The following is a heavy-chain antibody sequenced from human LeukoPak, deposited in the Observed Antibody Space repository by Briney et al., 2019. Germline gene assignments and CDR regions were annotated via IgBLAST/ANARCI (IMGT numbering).Heavy chain of an antibody. J-gene: IGHJ6*02. CDR2: IYYSGST. V-gene: IGHV4-31*03. Sequence: PSQTLSLTCTVSGGSISSGGYYWSWIRQHPGKGLEWIGYIYYSGSTYYNPSLKSRVTISVDTSKNQFSLKLSSVTAADTAVYYCASFDFWSGYSHPYGMDVWGQGTTVTVSS. D-gene: IGHD3-3*01. CDR1: GGSISSGGYY. CDR3: ASFDFWSGYSHPYGMDV.